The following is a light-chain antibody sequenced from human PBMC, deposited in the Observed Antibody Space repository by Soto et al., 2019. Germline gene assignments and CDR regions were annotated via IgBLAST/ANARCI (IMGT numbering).Light chain of an antibody. CDR2: DNN. J-gene: IGLJ2*01. CDR3: APWHSSLIAGV. CDR1: SSNIGNNF. Sequence: QSVLTQPPSVSAAPGQKVTISCSGSSSNIGNNFVSWYQHLPGTAPKLLIYDNNKRPSGIPDRFSGTKSGTSATLGITGLQTGHGAHYYCAPWHSSLIAGVFPGGTKLTVL. V-gene: IGLV1-51*01.